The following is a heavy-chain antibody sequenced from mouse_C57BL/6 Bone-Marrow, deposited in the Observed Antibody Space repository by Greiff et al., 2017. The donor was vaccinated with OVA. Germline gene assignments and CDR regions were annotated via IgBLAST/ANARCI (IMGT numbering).Heavy chain of an antibody. V-gene: IGHV1-80*01. CDR3: ARSTWFAY. Sequence: VKLMESGAELVKPGASVKISCKASGYAFSSYWMNWVKQRPGKGLEWIGQIYPGDGDTNYNGKFKGKATLTADKSSSTAYMQLSSLTSEDSAVYFCARSTWFAYWGQGTLVTVSA. CDR1: GYAFSSYW. CDR2: IYPGDGDT. J-gene: IGHJ3*01.